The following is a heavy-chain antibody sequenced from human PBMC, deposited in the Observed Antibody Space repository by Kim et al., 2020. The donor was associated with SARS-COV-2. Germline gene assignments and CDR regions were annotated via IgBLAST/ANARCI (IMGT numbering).Heavy chain of an antibody. Sequence: SVKVSCKASGGTFSSYAISWVRQAPGQGLEWMGRIIPIFGIANYAQKFQGRVTITADKSTSTAYMELSSLRSEDTAVYYCASRVATMIDDAFDIWGQGTMVTVSS. CDR3: ASRVATMIDDAFDI. CDR2: IIPIFGIA. D-gene: IGHD5-12*01. J-gene: IGHJ3*02. CDR1: GGTFSSYA. V-gene: IGHV1-69*04.